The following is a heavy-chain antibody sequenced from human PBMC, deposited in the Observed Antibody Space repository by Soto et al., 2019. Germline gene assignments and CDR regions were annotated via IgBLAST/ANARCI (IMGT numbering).Heavy chain of an antibody. D-gene: IGHD2-2*01. CDR3: AGRCEGTNCLGHFDY. V-gene: IGHV1-69*06. J-gene: IGHJ4*02. Sequence: QVQLVQSGAEVKKPGSSVKVSCRASGGTFNNYVINWVRQAPGQGLEWMAGIIPIFGTANYAQKFQGRVTITADKSTSTPYLEVNRLGSEDKAGYFWAGRCEGTNCLGHFDYWGQGTPVTVSS. CDR1: GGTFNNYV. CDR2: IIPIFGTA.